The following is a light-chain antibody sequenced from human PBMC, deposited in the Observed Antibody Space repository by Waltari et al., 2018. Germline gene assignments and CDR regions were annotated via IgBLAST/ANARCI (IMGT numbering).Light chain of an antibody. CDR2: EVS. CDR3: SSYTSSSTRVV. J-gene: IGLJ2*01. Sequence: QSALTQPASVSGSPGQSITISCTGTSSDVCGYNYVSWYQQHPGKAPKLMIYEVSNRPSGVSSRFSGSTSGNTASLTISGLQSEYEADYYCSSYTSSSTRVVFGGGTKLTVL. CDR1: SSDVCGYNY. V-gene: IGLV2-14*01.